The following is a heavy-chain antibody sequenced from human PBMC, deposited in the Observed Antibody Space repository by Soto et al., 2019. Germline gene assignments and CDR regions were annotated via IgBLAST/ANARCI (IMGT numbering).Heavy chain of an antibody. CDR3: ARSSGSYSYYGLDV. J-gene: IGHJ6*02. Sequence: XSVKVSCKAAGYPLTDYFMHWGRQAPGQGFEWMGWINPKSGDTNHAQKFQGRVTMTRDTSSSTANMELSRLRSDDTAVYYCARSSGSYSYYGLDVWGQGTTVTVSS. D-gene: IGHD1-26*01. CDR1: GYPLTDYF. CDR2: INPKSGDT. V-gene: IGHV1-2*02.